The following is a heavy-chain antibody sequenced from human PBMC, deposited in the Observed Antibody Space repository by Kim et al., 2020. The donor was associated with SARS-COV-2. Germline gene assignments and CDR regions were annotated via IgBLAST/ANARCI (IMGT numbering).Heavy chain of an antibody. D-gene: IGHD3-3*01. J-gene: IGHJ4*02. V-gene: IGHV1-18*01. CDR2: IRAYNGNT. Sequence: ASVKVSCKASGYTFTSYGISWVRQAPGQGLEWMGWIRAYNGNTNYAQKLQGRVTMTTDTSTSTAYMELRSLRSDDTAVYYCARAERRITIFGVVTAFDYWGQGTLVTVSS. CDR3: ARAERRITIFGVVTAFDY. CDR1: GYTFTSYG.